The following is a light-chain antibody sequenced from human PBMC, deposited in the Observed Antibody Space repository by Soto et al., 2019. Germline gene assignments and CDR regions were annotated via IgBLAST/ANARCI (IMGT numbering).Light chain of an antibody. Sequence: EIVLTQSPATLSLSPGERATLSCRASQSVSKDLAWYQQKPGQAPRLLIYDIYNKATVIPARFSGSGSGTDFTLTISSLEPEDSAVYYCHQSYTWPRTFGQGTKVAIK. CDR1: QSVSKD. J-gene: IGKJ1*01. CDR3: HQSYTWPRT. V-gene: IGKV3-11*01. CDR2: DIY.